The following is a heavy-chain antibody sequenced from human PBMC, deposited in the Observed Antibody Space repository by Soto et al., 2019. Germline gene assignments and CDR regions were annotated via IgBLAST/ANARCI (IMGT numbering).Heavy chain of an antibody. CDR2: IIPIFGTA. CDR3: AREGKQQLVQGNWFDP. J-gene: IGHJ5*02. V-gene: IGHV1-69*01. Sequence: QVQLVQSGAEVKKPGSSVKVSCQASGGTFSSYAISWVRQAPGQGLEWMGGIIPIFGTANYAQKFQGRVTITADESTSTAYMELSSLRSEDTAVYYCAREGKQQLVQGNWFDPWGQGTLVTVSS. D-gene: IGHD6-13*01. CDR1: GGTFSSYA.